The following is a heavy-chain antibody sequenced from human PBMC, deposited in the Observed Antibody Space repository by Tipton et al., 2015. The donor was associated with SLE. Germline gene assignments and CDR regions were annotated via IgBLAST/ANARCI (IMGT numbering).Heavy chain of an antibody. CDR3: ALDGWVKTRTGWFDP. D-gene: IGHD1-26*01. CDR1: GYSISSGYY. V-gene: IGHV4-38-2*02. CDR2: IYHSGST. Sequence: TLSLTCTVSGYSISSGYYWGWIRQPPGKGLEWIGSIYHSGSTYYNPSLKSRVTISVDTSKNQFSLKLSSVTAADTAVYYCALDGWVKTRTGWFDPWGQGTLVTVSS. J-gene: IGHJ5*02.